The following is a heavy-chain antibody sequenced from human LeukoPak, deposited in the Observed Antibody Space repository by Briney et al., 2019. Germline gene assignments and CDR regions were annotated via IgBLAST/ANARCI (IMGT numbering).Heavy chain of an antibody. Sequence: GGSLRLSCAASGFTFDDYTMHWVRQAPGKGLEWVSLISWDGGSTDYADSVKGRFTISRDNAKNSLYLRMNSLRAEDTALYYCARGDYDSSGGYFQHWGQGTLVTVSS. CDR3: ARGDYDSSGGYFQH. CDR2: ISWDGGST. CDR1: GFTFDDYT. D-gene: IGHD3-22*01. J-gene: IGHJ1*01. V-gene: IGHV3-43*01.